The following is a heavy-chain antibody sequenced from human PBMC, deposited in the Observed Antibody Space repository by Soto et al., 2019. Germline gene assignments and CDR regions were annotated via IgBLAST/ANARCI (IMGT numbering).Heavy chain of an antibody. J-gene: IGHJ1*01. D-gene: IGHD4-17*01. CDR2: ISYDGSNK. CDR1: GFTFSSYA. Sequence: QVQLVDSGGGVVQPGRSLRLSCAASGFTFSSYAMHWVRQAPGKGLEWVAVISYDGSNKYYADSVKGRFTISRDNSKNTLYLQMNSLRAEDTAVYYCARDAFTTVTTQEYFQHWGQGTLVTVSS. CDR3: ARDAFTTVTTQEYFQH. V-gene: IGHV3-30-3*01.